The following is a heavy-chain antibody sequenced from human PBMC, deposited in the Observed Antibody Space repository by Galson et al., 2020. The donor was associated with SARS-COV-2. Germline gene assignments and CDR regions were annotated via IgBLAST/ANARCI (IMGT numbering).Heavy chain of an antibody. CDR3: ARGGGYYSGGFDYFDC. CDR2: FNPENDER. V-gene: IGHV1-24*01. CDR1: GYTLTALS. Sequence: ASVKVSCKVSGYTLTALSMHWVRQAPGKGLEYMGHFNPENDERLYARKFQGRITMTEDTSTVTAYMELTSLRSDDTAIYYCARGGGYYSGGFDYFDCWGQGTLVSVSS. J-gene: IGHJ4*02. D-gene: IGHD1-26*01.